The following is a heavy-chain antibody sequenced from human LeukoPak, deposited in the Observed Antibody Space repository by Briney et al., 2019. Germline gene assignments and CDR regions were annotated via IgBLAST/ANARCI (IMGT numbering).Heavy chain of an antibody. CDR3: AKDGLYYDGSEHVYYFDS. CDR2: IIYSGGAT. Sequence: GGSLRLSCAASGFTFSRSAMTWVRQGPGTGLEFVASIIYSGGATYCADSVKGRFTISRDNSKNTLYLQMNSLRAEDTALYYCAKDGLYYDGSEHVYYFDSWGQGTLVTVSS. CDR1: GFTFSRSA. J-gene: IGHJ4*02. D-gene: IGHD3-22*01. V-gene: IGHV3-23*01.